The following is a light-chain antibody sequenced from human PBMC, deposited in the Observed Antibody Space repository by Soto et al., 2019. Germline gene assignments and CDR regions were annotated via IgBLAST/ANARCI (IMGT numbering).Light chain of an antibody. CDR3: QQRSNWPPPIT. V-gene: IGKV3-11*01. J-gene: IGKJ5*01. CDR1: ESVGDY. Sequence: EIVLRQSPDTLSLSPGERATPSCRASESVGDYIAWYQQKPGQAPRLVIYEASNRATGIPARFSGSGSGTDFTLTISSLEPEDFAIYYCQQRSNWPPPITFGQGTRLEIK. CDR2: EAS.